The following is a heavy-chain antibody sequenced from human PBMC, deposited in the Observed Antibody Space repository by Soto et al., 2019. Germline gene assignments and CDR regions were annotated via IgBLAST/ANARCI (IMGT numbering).Heavy chain of an antibody. CDR3: ARGALRLKAFSSSNRFDY. D-gene: IGHD6-6*01. CDR2: INHSGST. CDR1: GGSFSGYY. Sequence: PSETLSLTCAVYGGSFSGYYWSWIRQPPGKGLEWIGEINHSGSTNYNPSLKSRVTISVDTSKNQFSLKLSSVTAADTAVYYCARGALRLKAFSSSNRFDYWGQGTLVTVSS. J-gene: IGHJ4*02. V-gene: IGHV4-34*01.